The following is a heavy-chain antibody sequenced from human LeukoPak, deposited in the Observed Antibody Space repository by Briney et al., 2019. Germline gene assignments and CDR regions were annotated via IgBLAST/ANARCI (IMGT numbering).Heavy chain of an antibody. CDR3: ARDEAYYDSSGP. V-gene: IGHV3-9*01. J-gene: IGHJ5*02. CDR2: ISWNSGNI. CDR1: GFTFDDYA. Sequence: GGSLRLSCAASGFTFDDYAMHWVRQAPGKGLEWVSGISWNSGNIGYGDSVKGRFTISRDNAKNSLYLQMNSLRAEDTAVYYCARDEAYYDSSGPWGQGTLVTVSS. D-gene: IGHD3-22*01.